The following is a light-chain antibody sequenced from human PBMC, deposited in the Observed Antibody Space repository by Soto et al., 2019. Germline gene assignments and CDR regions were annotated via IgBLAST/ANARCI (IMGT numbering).Light chain of an antibody. CDR2: GAS. Sequence: ETVLTQSPGTLSLSPGERATLSCRASQSVSSSYLAWYQQKPGQAPRLLIYGASSRATGIPDRFSGSGSGTDFTLTISRLEPEDFAVYYSQQYGSSPPSWTFGQGTKVEIK. J-gene: IGKJ1*01. CDR1: QSVSSSY. CDR3: QQYGSSPPSWT. V-gene: IGKV3-20*01.